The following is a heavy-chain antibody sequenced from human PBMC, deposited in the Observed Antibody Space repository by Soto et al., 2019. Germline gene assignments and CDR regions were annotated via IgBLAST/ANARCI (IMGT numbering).Heavy chain of an antibody. V-gene: IGHV2-5*02. J-gene: IGHJ4*02. Sequence: SGPTLVNPTQTLTLTCSLSGFSVSSNGARVGWIRQPPGKALELLALIYWDDDKKYNPSLKSRLTITKDTSENEVVLTVTDVQPADTATYYCVHGSLASYVHVYFDFWGQGTLVTVSS. CDR3: VHGSLASYVHVYFDF. D-gene: IGHD3-16*01. CDR2: IYWDDDK. CDR1: GFSVSSNGAR.